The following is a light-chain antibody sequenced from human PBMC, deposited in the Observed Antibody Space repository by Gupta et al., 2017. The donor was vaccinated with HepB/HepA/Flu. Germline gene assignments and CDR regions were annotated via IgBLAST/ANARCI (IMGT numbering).Light chain of an antibody. V-gene: IGLV2-23*02. CDR1: SSDVGNYNL. CDR3: CSFAGTYTLV. Sequence: QAALTQPASVSGSPGPSITIPFTGTSSDVGNYNLVSWYQHLPGKAPKLMIYEVDERPSGVSNRFSGSKSGSTASLTISGLQAEDEADYYCCSFAGTYTLVFGTGTKVTVL. J-gene: IGLJ1*01. CDR2: EVD.